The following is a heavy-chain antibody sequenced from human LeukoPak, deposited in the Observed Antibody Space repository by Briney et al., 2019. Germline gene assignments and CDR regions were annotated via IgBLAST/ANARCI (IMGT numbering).Heavy chain of an antibody. CDR3: ARLSAYYYVSYFYYYMDV. CDR2: IRQDETQR. CDR1: GFSFSSYC. D-gene: IGHD3-10*02. V-gene: IGHV3-7*01. Sequence: PGGSLRLSFEGSGFSFSSYCVTWGRQLPGKGPEWVATIRQDETQRYFADSVDDRFNISSENPRKSGSLHMSSLRTEHTALYYXARLSAYYYVSYFYYYMDVWGKGTTVTAS. J-gene: IGHJ6*03.